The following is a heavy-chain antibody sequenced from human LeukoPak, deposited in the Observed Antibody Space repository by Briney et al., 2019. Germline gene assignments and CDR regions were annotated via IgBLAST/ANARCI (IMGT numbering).Heavy chain of an antibody. V-gene: IGHV3-30*18. J-gene: IGHJ4*02. Sequence: GGSLRLSCAASGFTFSSYGMHSVRQAPGKGLEWVAVISYDGSNKYYADSVKGRFTIARDNSKNTLYLELNSLRAEDTAVYYCAKDRVWQWGQGTLVTVSS. CDR2: ISYDGSNK. CDR1: GFTFSSYG. D-gene: IGHD2-21*01. CDR3: AKDRVWQ.